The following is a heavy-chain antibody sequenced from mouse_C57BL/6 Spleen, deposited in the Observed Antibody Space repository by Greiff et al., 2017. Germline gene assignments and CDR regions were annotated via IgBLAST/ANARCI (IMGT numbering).Heavy chain of an antibody. CDR1: GYTFTTYP. CDR3: ARSGKDDYGYYYSMDY. V-gene: IGHV1-47*01. J-gene: IGHJ4*01. Sequence: QVQLQQSGAELVKPGASVKMSCKASGYTFTTYPIEWMKQNHGKSLEWIGNFHPYNDDTKYNQKFKDKATLTADKSSSTAYMQLSSLTYEDSAVYYCARSGKDDYGYYYSMDYWGQGTSVTVSA. CDR2: FHPYNDDT. D-gene: IGHD2-4*01.